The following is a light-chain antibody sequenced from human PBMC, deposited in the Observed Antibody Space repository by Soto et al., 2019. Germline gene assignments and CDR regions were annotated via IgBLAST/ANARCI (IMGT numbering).Light chain of an antibody. V-gene: IGKV1-27*01. J-gene: IGKJ4*01. Sequence: DIQMTQSPSSLSASVGDRVTITCRASQGISSYLAWYQQIPGKVPKLLISAASNLQSGVPSRFSGSGSGTDFTLTISSLHPEDVATYYCQKYTNVPTCGGATKVEIK. CDR3: QKYTNVPT. CDR1: QGISSY. CDR2: AAS.